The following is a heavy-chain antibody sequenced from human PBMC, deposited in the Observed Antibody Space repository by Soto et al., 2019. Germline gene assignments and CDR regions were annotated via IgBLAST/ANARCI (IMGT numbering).Heavy chain of an antibody. CDR3: ARFIAVAGRGGAFDI. J-gene: IGHJ3*02. Sequence: QVQLQESGPGLVKPSQTLSLTCTVSGGSISSGGYYWSWIRQHPGKGLEWIGYIYYSGSTYYNPSLKSRVNISVDTSKNQFSLKLSSVTAADTAVYYCARFIAVAGRGGAFDIWGQGTMVTVSS. V-gene: IGHV4-31*03. D-gene: IGHD6-19*01. CDR1: GGSISSGGYY. CDR2: IYYSGST.